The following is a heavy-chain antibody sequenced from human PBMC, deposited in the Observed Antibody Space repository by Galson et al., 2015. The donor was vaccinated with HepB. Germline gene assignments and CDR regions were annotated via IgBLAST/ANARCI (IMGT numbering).Heavy chain of an antibody. CDR2: INPNSGGI. CDR1: GYTFTSYY. Sequence: SVKVSCKASGYTFTSYYLHWVRQAPGQGLEWMGQINPNSGGINYAQKFQGRVTMTRDTSISTAYMELSSLRSDDTVVYYCARSFEYCGGNCYGAFDLWGQGTMVTVSS. D-gene: IGHD2-21*02. V-gene: IGHV1-2*05. J-gene: IGHJ3*01. CDR3: ARSFEYCGGNCYGAFDL.